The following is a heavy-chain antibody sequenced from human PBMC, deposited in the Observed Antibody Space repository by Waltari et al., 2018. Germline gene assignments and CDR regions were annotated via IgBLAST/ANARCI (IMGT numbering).Heavy chain of an antibody. Sequence: QVQLVESGGGVVQPVRSLRLSCEASGFTFSSYAMHWVRQAPGKGLEWVAVISDDGSNKYYADSVKDRFTISRDNSKNTLYLQMNSLRAEDTAVYYCARGPSGVSGGNSGGWFDPWGQGTLVTVSS. CDR1: GFTFSSYA. CDR2: ISDDGSNK. D-gene: IGHD2-21*02. CDR3: ARGPSGVSGGNSGGWFDP. V-gene: IGHV3-30-3*01. J-gene: IGHJ5*02.